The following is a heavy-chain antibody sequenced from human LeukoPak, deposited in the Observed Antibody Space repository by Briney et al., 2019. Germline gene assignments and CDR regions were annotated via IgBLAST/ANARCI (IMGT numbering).Heavy chain of an antibody. Sequence: GGSLRLSCAASGFTFDDYGMSWVRQAPGKGLEWVAGINWNSGSTGYADSVKGRFTISRDNAKNSLYLQMNSLRAEDTAVYYCARGGSGSRRISAFDIWGQGTMVTVSS. CDR1: GFTFDDYG. V-gene: IGHV3-20*04. CDR2: INWNSGST. CDR3: ARGGSGSRRISAFDI. D-gene: IGHD1-26*01. J-gene: IGHJ3*02.